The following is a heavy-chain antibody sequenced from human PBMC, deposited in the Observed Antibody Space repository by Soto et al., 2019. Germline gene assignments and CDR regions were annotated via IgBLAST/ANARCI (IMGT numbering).Heavy chain of an antibody. CDR1: GFRFDDFA. J-gene: IGHJ4*02. D-gene: IGHD6-19*01. V-gene: IGHV3-9*01. CDR2: LSWNSGSI. CDR3: AKDRYSSGWYFEVDY. Sequence: PGRFLRVPWAAFGFRFDDFAMHWVRQAPGKGLEWVSGLSWNSGSIGYADSVKGRFTISRDNAKNSLYLQMNSLRAEDTALYYCAKDRYSSGWYFEVDYWGQGALVTVSS.